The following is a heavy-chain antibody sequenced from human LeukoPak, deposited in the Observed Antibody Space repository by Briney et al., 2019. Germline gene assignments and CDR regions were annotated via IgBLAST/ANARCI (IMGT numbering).Heavy chain of an antibody. V-gene: IGHV3-74*01. J-gene: IGHJ4*02. CDR2: IDSDRSST. CDR1: GFTFSRYW. CDR3: ARFPAPHVDTAMVPYFDY. D-gene: IGHD5-18*01. Sequence: PGGSLRLSCAASGFTFSRYWMHWVRQAPGKGLVWVSRIDSDRSSTSYADSVKGRFTISRDNAKNTLYLQMNSLRAEDTAVYYCARFPAPHVDTAMVPYFDYWGQGTLVTVSS.